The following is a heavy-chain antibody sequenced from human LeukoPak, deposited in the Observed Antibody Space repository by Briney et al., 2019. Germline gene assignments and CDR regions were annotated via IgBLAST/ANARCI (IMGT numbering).Heavy chain of an antibody. CDR1: GFTSSDYW. CDR2: TNKQGGPQ. J-gene: IGHJ4*02. D-gene: IGHD1-26*01. V-gene: IGHV3-7*01. Sequence: PGGSLRLSCAASGFTSSDYWMAWVRQAPGKGLDWVANTNKQGGPQFYVDSVKGRFTVTRDNAKNSVYLQMERLGVDDSGVYYCPTGGSNGHWGQGVLVTVSS. CDR3: PTGGSNGH.